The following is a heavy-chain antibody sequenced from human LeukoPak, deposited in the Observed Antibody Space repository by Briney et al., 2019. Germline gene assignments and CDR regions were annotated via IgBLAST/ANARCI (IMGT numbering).Heavy chain of an antibody. V-gene: IGHV3-11*01. CDR3: ARDKDDYVRRGVDP. CDR1: GFTFSDYY. CDR2: ISSSGSTI. D-gene: IGHD3-16*01. Sequence: PGGSLRLSCAASGFTFSDYYMSWIRQAPGKGLEWVSYISSSGSTIYYADSVKGRFTISRDNAKNSLYLQMNSLRAEDTAVYYCARDKDDYVRRGVDPWGQGTLVTVSS. J-gene: IGHJ5*02.